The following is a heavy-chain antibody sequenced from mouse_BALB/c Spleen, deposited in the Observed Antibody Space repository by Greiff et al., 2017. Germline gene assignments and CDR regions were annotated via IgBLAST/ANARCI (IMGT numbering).Heavy chain of an antibody. D-gene: IGHD1-2*01. CDR3: ASHITTDSLYAMDY. J-gene: IGHJ4*01. CDR1: GFTFSSFG. Sequence: EVMLVESGGGLVQPGGSRKLSCAASGFTFSSFGMHWVRQAPEKGLEWVAYISSGSSTIYYADTVKGRFTISRDNPKNTLFLQMTSLRSEDTAMYYCASHITTDSLYAMDYWGQGTSVTVSS. CDR2: ISSGSSTI. V-gene: IGHV5-17*02.